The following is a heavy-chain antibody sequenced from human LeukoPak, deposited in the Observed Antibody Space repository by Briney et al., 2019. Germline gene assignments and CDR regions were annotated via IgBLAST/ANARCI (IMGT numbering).Heavy chain of an antibody. D-gene: IGHD5-24*01. CDR1: EFTFSDYY. CDR3: ARRREMAKRSLDY. Sequence: GGSLRLSCAASEFTFSDYYMSWIRQAPGKGLEWVSYISSNSNTTYYADSVKGRFTISRDNAKNSLYLQMNSLRAEDTAVYYCARRREMAKRSLDYWGQGTLVIVSS. CDR2: ISSNSNTT. V-gene: IGHV3-11*01. J-gene: IGHJ4*02.